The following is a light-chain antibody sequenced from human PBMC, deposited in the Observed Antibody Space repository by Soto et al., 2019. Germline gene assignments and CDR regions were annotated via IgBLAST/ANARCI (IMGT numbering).Light chain of an antibody. CDR2: KAS. CDR3: QQYNSYWT. Sequence: DIQMTQSPSSLSASVGDRVTITCRASQSISSWLAWYQQKPGKAPKLLFYKASNLESGVPSRFSGSGSGTEFTLTISSLQPDDFATYYCQQYNSYWTFGQGTKVEIK. J-gene: IGKJ1*01. CDR1: QSISSW. V-gene: IGKV1-5*03.